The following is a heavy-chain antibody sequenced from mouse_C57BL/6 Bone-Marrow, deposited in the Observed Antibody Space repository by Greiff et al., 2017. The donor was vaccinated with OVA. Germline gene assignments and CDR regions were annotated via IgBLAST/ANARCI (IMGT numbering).Heavy chain of an antibody. V-gene: IGHV2-6*01. CDR2: IWGVGST. D-gene: IGHD1-1*01. J-gene: IGHJ2*01. Sequence: QVQLQQSGPGLVAPSQSLSITCTVSGFSLTSYGVDWVRQSPGKGLEWLGVIWGVGSTNYNSALKSRLSISKDNSKSQVFLKMNSLQTDDTAMYYCASDYGSSSLFDYWGQGTTLTVSS. CDR1: GFSLTSYG. CDR3: ASDYGSSSLFDY.